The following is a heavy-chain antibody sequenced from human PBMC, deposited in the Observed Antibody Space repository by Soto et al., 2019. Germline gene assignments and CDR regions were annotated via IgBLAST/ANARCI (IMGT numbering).Heavy chain of an antibody. J-gene: IGHJ4*02. CDR3: ARVYCYDNVGYYLPN. CDR2: INQDGSEK. V-gene: IGHV3-7*01. D-gene: IGHD3-22*01. CDR1: GFTFSSHW. Sequence: VGSLRLSCAASGFTFSSHWMTWVRQAPGKGLEWVANINQDGSEKNYVDSVKGRFTISRDNARNSLYLQLNSLRAEDTAVYFCARVYCYDNVGYYLPNWGQGTLVTVSS.